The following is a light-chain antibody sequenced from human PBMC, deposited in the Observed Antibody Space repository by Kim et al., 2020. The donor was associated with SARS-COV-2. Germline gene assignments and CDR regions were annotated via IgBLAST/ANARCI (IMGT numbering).Light chain of an antibody. V-gene: IGKV3-20*01. Sequence: SPRQRATPACSASQSSTSNVGWTRHRPGQAPRLLLYGASTRATGMPDRFSGSGSGTDFTLTIHRLEPEDVAVYYCHQYAGAPGTLGQGTKVDIK. CDR2: GAS. J-gene: IGKJ1*01. CDR3: HQYAGAPGT. CDR1: QSSTSN.